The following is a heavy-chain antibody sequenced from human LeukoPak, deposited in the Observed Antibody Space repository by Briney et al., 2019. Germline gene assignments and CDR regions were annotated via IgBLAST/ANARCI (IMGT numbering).Heavy chain of an antibody. Sequence: SETLSLTCTVFGDSVTGYYLNWVRQPPGKGLEWIGHIYKIGTTNHNPFLKSRLTISADTSKNQFSLKLRSVTAADTAVYYCVIGVGWQPDYWGQGALVTVSS. CDR1: GDSVTGYY. CDR3: VIGVGWQPDY. D-gene: IGHD2-15*01. J-gene: IGHJ4*02. CDR2: IYKIGTT. V-gene: IGHV4-59*02.